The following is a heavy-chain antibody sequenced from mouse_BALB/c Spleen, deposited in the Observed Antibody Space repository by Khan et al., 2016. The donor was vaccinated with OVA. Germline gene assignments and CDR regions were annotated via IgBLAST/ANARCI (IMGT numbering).Heavy chain of an antibody. CDR3: LRSYDSFYFDY. Sequence: EVQLKQSGTVLARPGASVKMSCKASGYSFTSYWMHWVKQRPGQGLEWIGAIYPGISDTRYNQKFKGKAKLTAVTSASTAYMEFSSLTNEDSAVYYCLRSYDSFYFDYWGQGTTLTVSS. CDR1: GYSFTSYW. D-gene: IGHD2-4*01. CDR2: IYPGISDT. V-gene: IGHV1-5*01. J-gene: IGHJ2*01.